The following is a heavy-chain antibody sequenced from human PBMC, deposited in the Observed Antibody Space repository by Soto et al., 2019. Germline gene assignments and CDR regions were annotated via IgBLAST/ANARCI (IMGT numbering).Heavy chain of an antibody. V-gene: IGHV3-30-3*01. Sequence: QVQLVESGGGVVQPGTSLRLSCAVSGFTFRSYATHWVRQAPGGGLEGVALISYDGNNNYYADSVKGRFTISRDTFKNTLFLQMNSLRREDTAMYYCARGIGDGYNLDYWGQGTLVTVSS. CDR2: ISYDGNNN. J-gene: IGHJ4*02. CDR3: ARGIGDGYNLDY. CDR1: GFTFRSYA. D-gene: IGHD5-12*01.